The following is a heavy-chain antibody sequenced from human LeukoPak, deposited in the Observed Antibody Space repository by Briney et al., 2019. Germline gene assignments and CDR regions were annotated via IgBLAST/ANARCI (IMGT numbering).Heavy chain of an antibody. CDR2: ISYDGSNK. Sequence: PGGSLRLSCAASGFTFSSYGMHWVRQAPGKGLEWVAVISYDGSNKYYADSVKGRFTISRDNSKNTLYLQMNSLRAEDTAVYYCARDSGNYYTMYYFDYWGQGTLVTVSS. V-gene: IGHV3-30*03. J-gene: IGHJ4*02. D-gene: IGHD3-3*01. CDR1: GFTFSSYG. CDR3: ARDSGNYYTMYYFDY.